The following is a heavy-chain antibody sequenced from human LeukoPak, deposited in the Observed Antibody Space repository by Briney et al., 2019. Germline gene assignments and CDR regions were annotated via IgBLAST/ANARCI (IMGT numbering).Heavy chain of an antibody. Sequence: SVKVSCKASGGTFSSYAISWVRQAPGQGLEWMGGIIPIFGTANYAQKFQGRVTITADKSTSTAYMELSSLRSEDTAVYYCARHPATYYYDSSGLFLDYWGQGTLVTVSS. CDR1: GGTFSSYA. CDR2: IIPIFGTA. V-gene: IGHV1-69*06. CDR3: ARHPATYYYDSSGLFLDY. J-gene: IGHJ4*02. D-gene: IGHD3-22*01.